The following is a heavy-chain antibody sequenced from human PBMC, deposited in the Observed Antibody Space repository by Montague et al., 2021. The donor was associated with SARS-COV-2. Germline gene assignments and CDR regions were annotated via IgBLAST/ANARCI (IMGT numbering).Heavy chain of an antibody. V-gene: IGHV4-30-4*01. Sequence: LSLTCTVSGGSISSGDYYWSWIRQPPGKGLAWIGYIYYSGSTYYNPSLKSRVTISVDTSKNQFSLKLSSVTAADTAVYYCAGQIAAGYSSSWYWFDPWGQGTLVTVSS. J-gene: IGHJ5*02. D-gene: IGHD6-13*01. CDR1: GGSISSGDYY. CDR3: AGQIAAGYSSSWYWFDP. CDR2: IYYSGST.